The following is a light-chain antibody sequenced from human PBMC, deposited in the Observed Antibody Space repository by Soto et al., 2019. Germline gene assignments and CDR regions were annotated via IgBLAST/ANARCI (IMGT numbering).Light chain of an antibody. Sequence: EIVMTQSPATLSVSPGERATLSCRASQSVSSNLAGYQQKPGQAPRLLIYGASTRATGIPARFSGSGSGKEFTLTISSLQSEDFAVYYCQQYNNWPLTFGGGTKVEIK. V-gene: IGKV3-15*01. CDR1: QSVSSN. CDR2: GAS. J-gene: IGKJ4*01. CDR3: QQYNNWPLT.